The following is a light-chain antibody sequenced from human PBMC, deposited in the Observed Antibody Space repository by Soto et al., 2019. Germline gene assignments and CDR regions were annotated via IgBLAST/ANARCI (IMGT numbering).Light chain of an antibody. CDR2: LGS. J-gene: IGKJ5*01. CDR3: MQALQAPIT. Sequence: DTVMTQSPLSLPVTPGEPASISCRSSQSLLHSNGYNYLDWYLQKPGQSPQLLIYLGSNRASGVPDRFSGSGSGTDFTLSISTVEAGDVGVYYCMQALQAPITFGQGTRLEIK. V-gene: IGKV2-28*01. CDR1: QSLLHSNGYNY.